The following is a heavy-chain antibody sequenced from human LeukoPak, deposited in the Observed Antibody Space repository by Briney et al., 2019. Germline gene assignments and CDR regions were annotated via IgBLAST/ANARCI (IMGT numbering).Heavy chain of an antibody. J-gene: IGHJ6*03. CDR3: ARRPYCSSTSCYRSYYYYYMDV. CDR2: INHSGGT. D-gene: IGHD2-2*02. Sequence: SETLSLTCTVSGDSISTYYWSWIPQPPGKGLEWIGEINHSGGTNYNPSLKSRVTISVDTSKNQFSLKLSSVTAADTAVYYCARRPYCSSTSCYRSYYYYYMDVWSKGTTVTVSS. V-gene: IGHV4-34*01. CDR1: GDSISTYY.